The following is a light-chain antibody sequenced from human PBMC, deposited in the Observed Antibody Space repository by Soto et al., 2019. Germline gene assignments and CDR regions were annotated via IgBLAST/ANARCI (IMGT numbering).Light chain of an antibody. CDR1: QSVSSSY. Sequence: EIVLTQSPGTLSLSPGERATLSCRASQSVSSSYLAWYQQKPGQAPRLLIYGASSRATGIPDRFSGSGSGTDFNLTISRLETEEFAVYYCQQYGSSSWTCGQGTKVEIK. J-gene: IGKJ1*01. CDR3: QQYGSSSWT. V-gene: IGKV3-20*01. CDR2: GAS.